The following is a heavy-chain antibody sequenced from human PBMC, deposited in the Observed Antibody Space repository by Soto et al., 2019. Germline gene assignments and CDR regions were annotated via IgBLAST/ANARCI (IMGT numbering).Heavy chain of an antibody. CDR2: ISGSGGTT. CDR3: ATRGLRAAGTELDY. CDR1: GFAFNFYA. D-gene: IGHD6-19*01. V-gene: IGHV3-23*01. Sequence: GGSLRLSCAASGFAFNFYAMSCVRQAPGRGLEWVSTISGSGGTTYYADSVKGRFTFSRDNSKNTLYLQMNSLRAEDSAVYYCATRGLRAAGTELDYWGQGTLVTVSS. J-gene: IGHJ4*02.